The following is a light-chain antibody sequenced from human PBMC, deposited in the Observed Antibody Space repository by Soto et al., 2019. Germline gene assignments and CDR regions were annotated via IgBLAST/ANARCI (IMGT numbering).Light chain of an antibody. CDR3: QQAYGAPPT. CDR1: QSITTF. V-gene: IGKV1-39*01. CDR2: AAS. J-gene: IGKJ1*01. Sequence: DIQVTQSPSSLSASVGDRVTITCRASQSITTFLNWYQQKPGNVPKLLIYAASSLQTGVPSRFSGSGSGTDFTLTISSPQREDFATYYCQQAYGAPPTFGQGTKVDIK.